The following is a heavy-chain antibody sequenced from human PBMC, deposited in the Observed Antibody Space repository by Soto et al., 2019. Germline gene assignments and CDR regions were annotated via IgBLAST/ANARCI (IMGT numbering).Heavy chain of an antibody. V-gene: IGHV3-30*18. CDR1: GFTFSSYG. D-gene: IGHD3-3*01. Sequence: GGSLRLSCAASGFTFSSYGMHWVRQAPGKGLEWVAVISYDGSNKYYADSVKGRFTISRDNSKNTLYLQMNSLRAEDTAVYYCAKELFATYYDFRGGSTTDICFLPWRQRTPVPGSS. CDR3: AKELFATYYDFRGGSTTDICFLP. CDR2: ISYDGSNK. J-gene: IGHJ5*02.